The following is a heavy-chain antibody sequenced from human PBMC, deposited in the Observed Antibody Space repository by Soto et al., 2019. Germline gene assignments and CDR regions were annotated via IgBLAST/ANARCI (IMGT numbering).Heavy chain of an antibody. CDR1: GFTFSSYA. Sequence: QVQLVESGGGVVQPGRSLRLSCAASGFTFSSYAMHWVRQAPGKGLEWVAVISYDGSNKYYADSVKGRFTISRDNYKNTLYLQMNSLRAEDTAVYYCARGGYYDYVWGSYPPEYYYYGMDVWGQGTTVTVSS. D-gene: IGHD3-16*02. J-gene: IGHJ6*02. CDR3: ARGGYYDYVWGSYPPEYYYYGMDV. V-gene: IGHV3-30-3*01. CDR2: ISYDGSNK.